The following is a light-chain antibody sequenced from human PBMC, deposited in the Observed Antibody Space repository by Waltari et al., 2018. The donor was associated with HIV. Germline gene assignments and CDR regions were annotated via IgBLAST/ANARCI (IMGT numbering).Light chain of an antibody. CDR1: SSDVGGHNS. Sequence: QSALTQPASVSGSLGQSITISCTGTSSDVGGHNSVSWYQQHPGKAPKLLISDVSNRASGVSNRFSGSKSGNTASLTISGLQAEDEADYYCSSYTANSRIFGGGTRLTVL. V-gene: IGLV2-14*03. J-gene: IGLJ2*01. CDR2: DVS. CDR3: SSYTANSRI.